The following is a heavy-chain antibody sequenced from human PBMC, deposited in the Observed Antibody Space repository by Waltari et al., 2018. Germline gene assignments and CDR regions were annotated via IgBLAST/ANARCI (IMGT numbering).Heavy chain of an antibody. Sequence: EVQLVESGGVVVQPGGSLRISCAASGFTFEAYAMHWVRQDPGEGLELVVLISLDGGSTYYADSVKGGFTIARDNSKNSLYLQMNSLRAEDTALYYCAKVGIVGGSSWGQGTLVTVSS. D-gene: IGHD1-26*01. V-gene: IGHV3-43D*04. J-gene: IGHJ4*02. CDR1: GFTFEAYA. CDR2: ISLDGGST. CDR3: AKVGIVGGSS.